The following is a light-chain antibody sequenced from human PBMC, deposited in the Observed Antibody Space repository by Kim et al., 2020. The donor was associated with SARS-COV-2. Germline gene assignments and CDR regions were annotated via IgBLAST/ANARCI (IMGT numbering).Light chain of an antibody. CDR2: GEN. V-gene: IGLV3-19*01. J-gene: IGLJ3*02. CDR1: SLRSYY. CDR3: NSRESSANHWM. Sequence: ALGQTVRITCQGDSLRSYYASWYQQKPGQAPVLVFYGENKRPSGIPDRFSGSYSGNTASLTITAAQAEDEADYYCNSRESSANHWMFGGGTQLTVL.